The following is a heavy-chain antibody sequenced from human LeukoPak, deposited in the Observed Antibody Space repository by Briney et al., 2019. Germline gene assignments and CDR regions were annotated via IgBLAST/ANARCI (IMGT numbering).Heavy chain of an antibody. D-gene: IGHD3-10*01. Sequence: ALVKVSCKASGYTFTSYGISWVRQAPGQGLEWMGWLSAYNGNTNYAQKLQARVSMTTDTSRSTAYMELRSLRSDDTAVYYCARGPYVLLWFGEFPPFDYWGQGTLVAVSS. V-gene: IGHV1-18*01. CDR3: ARGPYVLLWFGEFPPFDY. CDR2: LSAYNGNT. J-gene: IGHJ4*02. CDR1: GYTFTSYG.